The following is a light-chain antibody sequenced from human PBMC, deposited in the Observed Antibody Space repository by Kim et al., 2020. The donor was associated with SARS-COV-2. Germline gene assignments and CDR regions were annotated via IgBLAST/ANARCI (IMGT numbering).Light chain of an antibody. CDR3: QQYNDWLT. Sequence: EIVMTQSPATLSVSPGERVILSCRASQSIRSNLAWHQQKPGQTPRLLIYGASTRATGIPARFSGSGSGTEFTLTISSLQSEDFAVYYCQQYNDWLTFGGGTKVEIK. CDR2: GAS. CDR1: QSIRSN. V-gene: IGKV3-15*01. J-gene: IGKJ4*01.